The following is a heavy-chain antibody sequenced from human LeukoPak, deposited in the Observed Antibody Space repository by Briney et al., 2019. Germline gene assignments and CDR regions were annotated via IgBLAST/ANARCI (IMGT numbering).Heavy chain of an antibody. J-gene: IGHJ6*02. CDR1: GFTFSSYA. D-gene: IGHD2-2*01. V-gene: IGHV3-30-3*01. CDR2: ISYDGSNK. Sequence: PGGSLRLSCAASGFTFSSYAMHWVRQAPGKGLEWVAVISYDGSNKYYADSVEGRFTISRDNSKNTLYLQMNSLRAEDTAVYYCARDVYLRSSLYYCYGMDVWGQGTTVTVSS. CDR3: ARDVYLRSSLYYCYGMDV.